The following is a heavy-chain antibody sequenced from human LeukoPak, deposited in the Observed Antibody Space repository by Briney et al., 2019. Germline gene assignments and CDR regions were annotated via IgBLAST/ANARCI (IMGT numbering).Heavy chain of an antibody. CDR3: ARDVTNNLGFTDY. J-gene: IGHJ4*02. D-gene: IGHD1-14*01. CDR1: GFTFSSYS. CDR2: ISSSSSYI. Sequence: GGSLRLSCAASGFTFSSYSMNWVRQAPGKGLEWVSSISSSSSYIYYADSVKGRFTISRDNAKNSLYLQMNSLRAEDTAVYYCARDVTNNLGFTDYWGQGTLVTVSS. V-gene: IGHV3-21*01.